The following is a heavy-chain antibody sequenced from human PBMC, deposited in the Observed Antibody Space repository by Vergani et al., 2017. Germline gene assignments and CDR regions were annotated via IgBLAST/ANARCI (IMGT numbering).Heavy chain of an antibody. D-gene: IGHD6-13*01. CDR1: GFTFDDYA. J-gene: IGHJ2*01. CDR3: VKDMAASGNYWYFDL. Sequence: EVQVVESGGGLVQPGRFLRLSCAASGFTFDDYAMHWVRQAPGKGLEWVSGINWNSDSIAYADSVKGRFTISRDNAKNSLYLQMNSLRAEDTALYYCVKDMAASGNYWYFDLWGRGTLVTVSS. CDR2: INWNSDSI. V-gene: IGHV3-9*01.